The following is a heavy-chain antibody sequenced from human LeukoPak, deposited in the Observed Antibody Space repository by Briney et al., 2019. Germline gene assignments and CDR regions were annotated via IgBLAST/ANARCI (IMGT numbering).Heavy chain of an antibody. V-gene: IGHV3-23*01. CDR1: GFTFSSYA. Sequence: PGGSLRLSCAASGFTFSSYAMTWVRQAPGKGLEWVSGISDSGDSTYYADSVKGRFTISGDNSKNTVYLQMNSLRAEDTAVYYCAKDGIAVAGTSAWYWGQGTQVTVSS. CDR3: AKDGIAVAGTSAWY. D-gene: IGHD6-19*01. CDR2: ISDSGDST. J-gene: IGHJ4*02.